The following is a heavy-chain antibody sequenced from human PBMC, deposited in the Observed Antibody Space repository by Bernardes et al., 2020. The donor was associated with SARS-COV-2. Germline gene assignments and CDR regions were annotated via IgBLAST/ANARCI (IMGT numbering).Heavy chain of an antibody. D-gene: IGHD4-17*01. Sequence: PLSLTCTVSGGSISRGSYYWTWIRQPAGKGLEWIGRIYSSGSTNYNPSLKGRVTISVDMTKNQFSLNLASVTAADTAVYFCARYTVPYYYGLDVWGQGTTVTVSS. V-gene: IGHV4-61*02. CDR2: IYSSGST. CDR3: ARYTVPYYYGLDV. CDR1: GGSISRGSYY. J-gene: IGHJ6*02.